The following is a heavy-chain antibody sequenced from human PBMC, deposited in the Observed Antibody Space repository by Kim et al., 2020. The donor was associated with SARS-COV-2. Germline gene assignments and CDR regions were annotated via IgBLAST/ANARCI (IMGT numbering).Heavy chain of an antibody. D-gene: IGHD6-13*01. J-gene: IGHJ4*02. CDR1: GGSISSGGYY. V-gene: IGHV4-31*03. Sequence: TLSLTCTVSGGSISSGGYYWSWIRQHPGKGLEWIGYIYYSGSTYYNPSLKSRVTISVDTSKNQFSLKLSSVTAADTAVYYCARDSDRAAAGFYFDYWGQGTLVTVSS. CDR3: ARDSDRAAAGFYFDY. CDR2: IYYSGST.